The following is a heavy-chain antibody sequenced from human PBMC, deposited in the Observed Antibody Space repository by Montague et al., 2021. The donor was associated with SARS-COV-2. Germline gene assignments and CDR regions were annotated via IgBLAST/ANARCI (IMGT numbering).Heavy chain of an antibody. CDR3: ARQGGGGYYNWFDS. V-gene: IGHV4-39*01. D-gene: IGHD1-26*01. J-gene: IGHJ5*01. CDR2: IYYSGST. Sequence: SETLSLTCTVSGGSISSRSYYWGWIRQPPGKGLEWIGSIYYSGSTYYXPSLKSRVTISVDTSKNQFSLKLRSVTAADTAVYYCARQGGGGYYNWFDSWGQGTLVTVSS. CDR1: GGSISSRSYY.